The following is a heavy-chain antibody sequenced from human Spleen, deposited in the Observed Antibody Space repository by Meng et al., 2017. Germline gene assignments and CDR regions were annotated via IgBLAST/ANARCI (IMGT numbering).Heavy chain of an antibody. CDR3: AIGPTTMAHDFDY. CDR2: INHSGST. V-gene: IGHV4-34*01. CDR1: CGSFSDFY. Sequence: RRQWGAVLLRPSETLSLTCVVSCGSFSDFYWSGIRQPPGKGLEWIGEINHSGSTNYNPSLESRATIVVDTSQNNLSLKLSSVTAADSAVYYCAIGPTTMAHDFDYWGQGTLVTVSS. D-gene: IGHD4-11*01. J-gene: IGHJ4*02.